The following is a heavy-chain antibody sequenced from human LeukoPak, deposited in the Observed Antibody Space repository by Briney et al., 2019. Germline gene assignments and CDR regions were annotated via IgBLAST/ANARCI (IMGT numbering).Heavy chain of an antibody. CDR1: GFTFDDYA. D-gene: IGHD1-26*01. CDR2: ISWNSGSI. J-gene: IGHJ4*02. V-gene: IGHV3-9*01. CDR3: ATSGSYGY. Sequence: GGSLRLSCAASGFTFDDYAMHWVRHAPGKGLEWVSGISWNSGSIAYADSVKGRFTISRDNAKNSLYLQMNSLRAEDTALYYCATSGSYGYWGQGTLVTVSS.